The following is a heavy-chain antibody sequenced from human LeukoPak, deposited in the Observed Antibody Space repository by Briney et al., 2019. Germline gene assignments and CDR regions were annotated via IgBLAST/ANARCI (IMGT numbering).Heavy chain of an antibody. CDR1: GFTFSSYW. CDR3: ARDTVTNFDY. Sequence: PGGSLRLSCAASGFTFSSYWVSWVRQAPGKGLEWVANIKEDGSQKYYVDSVKGRFTISRDNAKNSLYLQMNSLRAEDTAVYYCARDTVTNFDYWGQGTLVTVSS. D-gene: IGHD4-17*01. V-gene: IGHV3-7*01. J-gene: IGHJ4*02. CDR2: IKEDGSQK.